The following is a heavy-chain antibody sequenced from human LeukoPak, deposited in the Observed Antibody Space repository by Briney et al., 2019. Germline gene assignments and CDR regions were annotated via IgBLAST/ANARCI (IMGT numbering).Heavy chain of an antibody. J-gene: IGHJ4*02. V-gene: IGHV3-74*01. CDR3: VRGLFGPDY. CDR2: INNDGSDT. Sequence: HSGRSLRLSCAASGFTFSGHWMHWVRQAPGKGLVWVSRINNDGSDTVYADSVKGRFTFSRDNAKNTLSLQMNSLRVEDTAVYYCVRGLFGPDYWGQGTLVTVSS. D-gene: IGHD3-22*01. CDR1: GFTFSGHW.